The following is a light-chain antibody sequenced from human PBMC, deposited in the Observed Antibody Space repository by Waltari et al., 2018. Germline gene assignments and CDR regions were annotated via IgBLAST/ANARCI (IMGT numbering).Light chain of an antibody. V-gene: IGLV2-11*01. J-gene: IGLJ2*01. CDR1: SSDVGGYNY. CDR2: DVS. Sequence: QSALTQPRSVSGSPGQSVTISCTGTSSDVGGYNYVSWYQQDPGKAPKLMIYDVSKRPSGVPDRFSGSKSGNTASLTISGLQAEDEADYHCCSYAGSYTLVFGGGTRLTVL. CDR3: CSYAGSYTLV.